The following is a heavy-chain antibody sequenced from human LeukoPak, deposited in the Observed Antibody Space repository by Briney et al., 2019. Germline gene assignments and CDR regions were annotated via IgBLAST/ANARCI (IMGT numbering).Heavy chain of an antibody. V-gene: IGHV1-8*01. CDR1: GYTFTKYD. Sequence: ASVKVSCKASGYTFTKYDINWVRQATGQGLEWMGWMNPNSGNTGYAQKFQGRVTMTRNTSISTAYMELSSLRSEDTALYYCAITHSSGWGPYYYYYYMDVWGKGTTVTISS. CDR3: AITHSSGWGPYYYYYYMDV. CDR2: MNPNSGNT. J-gene: IGHJ6*03. D-gene: IGHD6-19*01.